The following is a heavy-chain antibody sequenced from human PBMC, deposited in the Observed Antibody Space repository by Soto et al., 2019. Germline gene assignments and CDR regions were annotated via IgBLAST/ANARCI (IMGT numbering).Heavy chain of an antibody. V-gene: IGHV1-2*04. CDR1: GYTFTGYY. D-gene: IGHD2-15*01. CDR2: INPNSGGT. CDR3: ARELPVVVVAATRGLFDY. J-gene: IGHJ4*02. Sequence: ASVKVSCKASGYTFTGYYMHWVRQAPGQGLEWMGWINPNSGGTNYAQKFQGWVTMTRDTSISTAYMELSRLRSDDTAVYYCARELPVVVVAATRGLFDYWGQGTLVTVSS.